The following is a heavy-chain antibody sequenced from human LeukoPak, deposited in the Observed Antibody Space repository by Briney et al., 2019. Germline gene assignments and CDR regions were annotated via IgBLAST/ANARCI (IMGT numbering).Heavy chain of an antibody. J-gene: IGHJ3*02. Sequence: SETLSLTCTVSGGSISASYWSWIRQPPGKGLEWIGYILHSGSNNYNPSLKSRVTMSVDTSKNQFSLKVTSVTAADTAVYYCATPYCSSISCLDVFNMWGQGTRVTVSS. CDR1: GGSISASY. CDR2: ILHSGSN. D-gene: IGHD2-2*01. CDR3: ATPYCSSISCLDVFNM. V-gene: IGHV4-59*01.